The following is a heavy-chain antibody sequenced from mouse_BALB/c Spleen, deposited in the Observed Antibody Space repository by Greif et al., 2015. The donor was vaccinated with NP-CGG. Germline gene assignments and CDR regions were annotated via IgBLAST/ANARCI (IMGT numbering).Heavy chain of an antibody. Sequence: QVQLKESGAELAKPGASVKMSCKASGYTFTSYNMHWVKQTPGQGLEWIGAIYPGNGDTSYNQKFKGKATLTADKSSSTAYMQLSSLTSEDSAVYYCARGGNYESYYFDYWGQGTTLTVSS. CDR3: ARGGNYESYYFDY. CDR1: GYTFTSYN. J-gene: IGHJ2*01. D-gene: IGHD2-1*01. V-gene: IGHV1-12*01. CDR2: IYPGNGDT.